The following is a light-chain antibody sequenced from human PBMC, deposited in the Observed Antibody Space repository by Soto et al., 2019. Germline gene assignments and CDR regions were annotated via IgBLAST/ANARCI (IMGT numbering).Light chain of an antibody. V-gene: IGLV2-14*01. CDR3: SSYAASNNYV. Sequence: QSALTQPASVSGTPGQSITISCTGSNSDVGIYDFVSWYQHHPGRAPKLIVSEVSHRPSGVSNRFSGSKSGNTASLTISGLQSEDEADYYCSSYAASNNYVFGTGTKLTVL. CDR2: EVS. J-gene: IGLJ1*01. CDR1: NSDVGIYDF.